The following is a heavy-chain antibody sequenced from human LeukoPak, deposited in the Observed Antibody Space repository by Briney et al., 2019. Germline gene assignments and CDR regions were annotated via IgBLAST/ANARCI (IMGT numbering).Heavy chain of an antibody. Sequence: SGTLSLTCAVSGGSISSSSWWSWVRQPPGKGLEWIGEVYHSGSPNYNPSFRGRVTILVDKSKNQFSLNLGSLTAADTAVYYCAKGHSQRYSGYDWDFDYWGQGTLVTVSS. J-gene: IGHJ4*02. CDR2: VYHSGSP. D-gene: IGHD5-12*01. CDR3: AKGHSQRYSGYDWDFDY. V-gene: IGHV4-4*02. CDR1: GGSISSSSW.